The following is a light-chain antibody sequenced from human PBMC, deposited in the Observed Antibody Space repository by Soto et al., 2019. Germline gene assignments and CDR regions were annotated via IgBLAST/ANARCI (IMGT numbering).Light chain of an antibody. V-gene: IGKV3-15*01. J-gene: IGKJ2*01. CDR1: QTVTGA. CDR3: QQYNDWPPYT. CDR2: GAS. Sequence: EILMTQSPATLSVSPGERATLSCRASQTVTGALAWYQQKPGQAPRLLIYGASTRATGIPDRFSGSGSGTEFTPTISSLQSEDFAVYYCQQYNDWPPYTFGQGTNVEIK.